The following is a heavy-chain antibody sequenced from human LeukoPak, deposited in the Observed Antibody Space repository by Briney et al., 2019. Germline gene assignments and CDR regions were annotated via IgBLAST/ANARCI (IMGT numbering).Heavy chain of an antibody. V-gene: IGHV3-11*03. Sequence: GGSLTLSSAASGFSFSDYYMSWIRQAPGKGLEWVSYISGSTSYTDYADSVKGRFTISRDNAKNSLYLQMNSLRAEDTAVYYCARTLVAAPGSKGGPWGYGTVVTVSS. CDR2: ISGSTSYT. D-gene: IGHD6-13*01. J-gene: IGHJ5*02. CDR3: ARTLVAAPGSKGGP. CDR1: GFSFSDYY.